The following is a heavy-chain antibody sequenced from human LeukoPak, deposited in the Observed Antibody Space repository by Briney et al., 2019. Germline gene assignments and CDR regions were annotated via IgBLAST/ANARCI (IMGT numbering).Heavy chain of an antibody. CDR2: ISYDGSNK. CDR1: GFTFSSYG. V-gene: IGHV3-30*18. D-gene: IGHD5-12*01. CDR3: AKDVATITSYYYYYYMDV. Sequence: GGSLRLSCAASGFTFSSYGMHWVRQAPGKGLEWVAVISYDGSNKYYADSVKGRFTISRDNSKNTLYLQMNSLRTEDTAVYYCAKDVATITSYYYYYYMDVWGKGTTVTVSS. J-gene: IGHJ6*03.